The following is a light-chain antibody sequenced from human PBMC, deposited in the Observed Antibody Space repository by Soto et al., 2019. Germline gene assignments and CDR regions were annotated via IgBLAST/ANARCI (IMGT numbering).Light chain of an antibody. V-gene: IGKV1-39*01. Sequence: DLQMTQSPSTLSASVGDRVTITCRASQSISTYLYWYQQKLGKAPFLLIYAASSIQSGIQSRFRGIGSGTDFTLNMSRLQPEDSQTYFCQQCDGSPRTFGQGTKVEI. CDR2: AAS. CDR3: QQCDGSPRT. J-gene: IGKJ1*01. CDR1: QSISTY.